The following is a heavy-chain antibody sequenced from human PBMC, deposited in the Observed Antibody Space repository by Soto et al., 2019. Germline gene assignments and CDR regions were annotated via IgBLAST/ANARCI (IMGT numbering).Heavy chain of an antibody. Sequence: GESLKISCKGSGYSFTSYWIGWVRQMPGKGLEWMGIIYPGDSDTRYSPSFQGQVTISADKSISTAYLQWSSLKASDTAMYYCAAGYCSGGSCYGLYDYWGQGTLVTVSS. D-gene: IGHD2-15*01. CDR3: AAGYCSGGSCYGLYDY. CDR2: IYPGDSDT. V-gene: IGHV5-51*01. J-gene: IGHJ4*02. CDR1: GYSFTSYW.